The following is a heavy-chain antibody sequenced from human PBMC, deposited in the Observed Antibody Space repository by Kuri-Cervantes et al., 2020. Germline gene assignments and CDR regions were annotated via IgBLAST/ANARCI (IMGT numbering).Heavy chain of an antibody. D-gene: IGHD3-9*01. CDR2: IWYDGSNK. CDR1: GFTFSSYG. V-gene: IGHV3-30*02. CDR3: AKGVRYFDWLSIDQ. J-gene: IGHJ4*02. Sequence: GESLKISCAASGFTFSSYGMHWVRQAPGKGLEWVAVIWYDGSNKYYADSVKGRFTISRDNSKKTLYLQMNSLRAEDTAMYYCAKGVRYFDWLSIDQWGQGTLVTVSS.